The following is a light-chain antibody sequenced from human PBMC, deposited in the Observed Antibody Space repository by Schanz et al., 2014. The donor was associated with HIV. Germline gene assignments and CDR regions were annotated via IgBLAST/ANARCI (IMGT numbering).Light chain of an antibody. Sequence: QSALTQPASVSGSPGQSITISCTGTSSDVGGYNYVSWYQQHPGIAPKLMIYDVSNRPSGVSNRFSGSKSGNTASLTISGLQAEDEADYYCNSYTSSSTLYVFGTGTKLTAL. CDR3: NSYTSSSTLYV. J-gene: IGLJ1*01. CDR2: DVS. CDR1: SSDVGGYNY. V-gene: IGLV2-14*03.